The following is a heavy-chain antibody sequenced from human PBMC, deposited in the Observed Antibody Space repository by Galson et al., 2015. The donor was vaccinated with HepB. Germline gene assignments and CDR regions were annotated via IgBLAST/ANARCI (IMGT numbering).Heavy chain of an antibody. J-gene: IGHJ4*02. D-gene: IGHD1-26*01. CDR2: IYYSGST. Sequence: QVQLQESGPGLVKPSQTLSLTCTVSGGSISSGDYYWSWIRQPPGKGLEWIGYIYYSGSTYYNPSLKSRVTISLDTSKDQFSLKVGSLSASETAVYYRASDPSGYSGSWPVDFWGQGTLLSVSS. CDR3: ASDPSGYSGSWPVDF. CDR1: GGSISSGDYY. V-gene: IGHV4-30-4*01.